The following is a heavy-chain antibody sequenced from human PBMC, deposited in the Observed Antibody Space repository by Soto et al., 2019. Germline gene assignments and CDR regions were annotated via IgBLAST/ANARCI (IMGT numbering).Heavy chain of an antibody. V-gene: IGHV2-5*02. CDR3: IHSRCGGDCLQSYASYYYYGMDV. J-gene: IGHJ6*02. Sequence: QITLKESGPTLVKPTQTLTLTCTFSAFSLSTGGVGVGWIRQPPGKALEWLALIYWDDDKRYSPSLRSRLTITQDTAKNPVVLTITNMDPVDTATYYCIHSRCGGDCLQSYASYYYYGMDVWGQGTTVTVSS. D-gene: IGHD2-21*02. CDR1: AFSLSTGGVG. CDR2: IYWDDDK.